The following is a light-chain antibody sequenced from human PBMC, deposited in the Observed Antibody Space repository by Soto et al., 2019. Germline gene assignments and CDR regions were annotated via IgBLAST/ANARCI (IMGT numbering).Light chain of an antibody. J-gene: IGLJ2*01. CDR3: ETWDDSLNGVV. V-gene: IGLV4-69*01. CDR2: LNSDGSH. Sequence: QPVLTQSPSASASLGASVKLTCTLSSGHSSYAIAWHQQQPEKGPRYLMKLNSDGSHSKGDGIPDRFSGSSSGAERYLTISSLQSEDEADYYCETWDDSLNGVVFGGGTKVTVL. CDR1: SGHSSYA.